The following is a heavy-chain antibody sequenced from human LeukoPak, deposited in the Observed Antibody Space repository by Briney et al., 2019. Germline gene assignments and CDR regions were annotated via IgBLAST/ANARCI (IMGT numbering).Heavy chain of an antibody. CDR3: ARGYYYDTRNASDI. CDR1: GGSISSYY. V-gene: IGHV4-4*07. CDR2: IQTSGST. D-gene: IGHD3-22*01. J-gene: IGHJ3*02. Sequence: SETLSLTCTVSGGSISSYYWSWIRQPAGKGLEWIGRIQTSGSTNYIPSLKSRVTISVDKSKNQFSLKLSSVTAADTAVYYCARGYYYDTRNASDIWGHGTMVTVSS.